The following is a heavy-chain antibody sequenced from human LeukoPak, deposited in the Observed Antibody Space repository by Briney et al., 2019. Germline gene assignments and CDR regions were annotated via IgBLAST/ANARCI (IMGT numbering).Heavy chain of an antibody. CDR3: ARDLSLADPGGFDY. D-gene: IGHD6-6*01. J-gene: IGHJ4*02. CDR1: GFTFSTYA. Sequence: PGGSLRLSCAASGFTFSTYAMSWVRQAPGKGLEWVSTISGSGANTYYADSVKGRFTVSRDNSRNTLYLQMDSLRADDTARYFCARDLSLADPGGFDYWGQGALVTVSS. CDR2: ISGSGANT. V-gene: IGHV3-23*01.